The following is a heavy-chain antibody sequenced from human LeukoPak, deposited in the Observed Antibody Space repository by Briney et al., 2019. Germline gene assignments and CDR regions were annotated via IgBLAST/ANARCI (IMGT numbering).Heavy chain of an antibody. J-gene: IGHJ4*02. CDR1: GFTFSSYA. CDR2: ISGSGGST. Sequence: GGSLRLSCAASGFTFSSYAMSWVRQAPGKGLEWVSAISGSGGSTYYADSVKGRFTISRDNSKNTLYLQTNSLRAEDTAVYYCAKDLGYCSSTSCYRFDYWGQGTLVTVSS. CDR3: AKDLGYCSSTSCYRFDY. V-gene: IGHV3-23*01. D-gene: IGHD2-2*03.